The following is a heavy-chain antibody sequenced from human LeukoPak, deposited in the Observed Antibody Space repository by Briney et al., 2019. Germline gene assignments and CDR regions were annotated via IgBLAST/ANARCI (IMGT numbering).Heavy chain of an antibody. CDR2: ISYDGSNK. V-gene: IGHV3-30-3*01. J-gene: IGHJ4*02. Sequence: QPGGSLRLSCAASGFTFSSYAMHWVRQAPGKGLEWVAVISYDGSNKYYADSVKGRFTISRDNSKNTLYLQMNSLRAEDTAVYYCARETTVTTSLHFDYWGQGTLVTVSS. CDR1: GFTFSSYA. D-gene: IGHD4-17*01. CDR3: ARETTVTTSLHFDY.